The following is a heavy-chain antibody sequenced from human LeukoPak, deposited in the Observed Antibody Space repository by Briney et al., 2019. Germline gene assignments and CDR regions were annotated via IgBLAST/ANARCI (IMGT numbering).Heavy chain of an antibody. V-gene: IGHV3-33*01. D-gene: IGHD2-21*02. J-gene: IGHJ3*02. Sequence: GRSLRLSCAASGFTFSSYGMHWVRQAPGKGLEWVAVIWYDGSNKYYADSVKGRFTISRDNSKNTLYLQMNSLRAEDTAVYYCARSLYCGGDCYYAFDIWGQGTMVTVSS. CDR3: ARSLYCGGDCYYAFDI. CDR1: GFTFSSYG. CDR2: IWYDGSNK.